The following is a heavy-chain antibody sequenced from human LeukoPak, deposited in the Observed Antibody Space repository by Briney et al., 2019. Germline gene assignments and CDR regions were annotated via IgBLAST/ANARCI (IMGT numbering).Heavy chain of an antibody. CDR1: GGSVTSFY. CDR3: ARPSTGDYMDV. V-gene: IGHV4-4*07. CDR2: IYTSGST. D-gene: IGHD2-2*01. Sequence: SETLSLTCIVSGGSVTSFYWSWIRQPAGKGLEWIGRIYTSGSTNYNPSLKSRVTISVDTSKNQFSLKLSSVTAADTAVYYCARPSTGDYMDVWGKGTTVTASS. J-gene: IGHJ6*03.